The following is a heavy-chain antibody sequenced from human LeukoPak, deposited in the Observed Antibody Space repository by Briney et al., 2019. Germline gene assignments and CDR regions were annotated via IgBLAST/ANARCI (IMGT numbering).Heavy chain of an antibody. CDR1: GFTFSRYW. Sequence: GGSLRLSCVVSGFTFSRYWMTWVRQAPGKGLEWVANIKHDGSEKYYVDSVKGRFTISRDNAKNSLYLQMNSLRAEDTAVYYCARVGSSGFFSDYWGQGTLVPVSS. V-gene: IGHV3-7*03. CDR2: IKHDGSEK. CDR3: ARVGSSGFFSDY. D-gene: IGHD3-22*01. J-gene: IGHJ4*02.